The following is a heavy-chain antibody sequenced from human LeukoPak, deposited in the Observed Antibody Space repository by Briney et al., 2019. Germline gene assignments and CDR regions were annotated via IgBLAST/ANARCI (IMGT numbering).Heavy chain of an antibody. CDR1: GFTFSSHA. CDR3: AKDPYGTRYFDY. Sequence: GGSLRLSCAASGFTFSSHALSWVRQAPGKGPEWVSSLSGSGYNTYYADSVKGRFTISRDNSKNTVYLQMNSLRAEDTAVYYCAKDPYGTRYFDYWGQGTLVTVSS. J-gene: IGHJ4*02. V-gene: IGHV3-23*01. CDR2: LSGSGYNT. D-gene: IGHD2-2*01.